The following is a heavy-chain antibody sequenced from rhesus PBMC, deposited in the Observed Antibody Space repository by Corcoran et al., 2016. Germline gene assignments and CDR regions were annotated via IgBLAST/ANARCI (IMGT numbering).Heavy chain of an antibody. CDR1: GVSITTNY. V-gene: IGHV4-147*01. J-gene: IGHJ5-2*02. D-gene: IGHD5-24*01. Sequence: QVQLQESGPGLVKPSETLSLTCAVSGVSITTNYWPWIRQSPGKGLELIGYISGTSGSTSYNPSLKNRVTISKDTSENQFSLRLNSATAADTAVYYCSRDAVSLDVWGRGLLVTVSS. CDR2: ISGTSGST. CDR3: SRDAVSLDV.